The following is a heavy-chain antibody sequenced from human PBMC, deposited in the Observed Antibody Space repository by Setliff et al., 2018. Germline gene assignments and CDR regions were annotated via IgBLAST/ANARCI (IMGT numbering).Heavy chain of an antibody. CDR1: DDSISSRHYY. J-gene: IGHJ4*02. CDR3: ATGAGYSSSWPFDY. V-gene: IGHV4-61*09. D-gene: IGHD6-13*01. CDR2: IYTSWST. Sequence: SETLSLTCTVSDDSISSRHYYWSWIRQPAGKGLEWLGQIYTSWSTNYNPSLKGRATLSIDASKKQFSLKLTSVTAADTAVYYCATGAGYSSSWPFDYWGQGTLVTVSS.